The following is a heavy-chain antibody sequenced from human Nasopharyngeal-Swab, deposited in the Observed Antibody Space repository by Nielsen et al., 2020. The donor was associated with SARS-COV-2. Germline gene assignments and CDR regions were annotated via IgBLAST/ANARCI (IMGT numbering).Heavy chain of an antibody. Sequence: SETLSLTCTVSGGSISSYYWSWIRQPPGKGLEWIGYIYYSGSTNYNPSLKSRVTISVDKSKNQFSLKLSSVTAADTAVYYCARDIEVQGLPAYFDYWGQGTLVTVSS. CDR1: GGSISSYY. J-gene: IGHJ4*02. V-gene: IGHV4-59*12. CDR3: ARDIEVQGLPAYFDY. D-gene: IGHD3-10*01. CDR2: IYYSGST.